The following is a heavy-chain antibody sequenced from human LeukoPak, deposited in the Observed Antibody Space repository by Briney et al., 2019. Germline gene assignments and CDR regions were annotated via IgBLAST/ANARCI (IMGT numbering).Heavy chain of an antibody. CDR2: FDPEDGET. V-gene: IGHV1-24*01. CDR3: ATCGWGSGSSNWFDP. J-gene: IGHJ5*02. D-gene: IGHD3-10*01. Sequence: ASVKVSCKVSGYTLTELSMHWVRQAPGKGLEWMGSFDPEDGETIYAQKFQGRVTMTEDTSTDTAYMELSSLRSKDTAVYYCATCGWGSGSSNWFDPWGQGTLVTVSS. CDR1: GYTLTELS.